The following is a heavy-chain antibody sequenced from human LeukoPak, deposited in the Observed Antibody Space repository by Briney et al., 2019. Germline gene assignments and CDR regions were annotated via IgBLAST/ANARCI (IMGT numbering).Heavy chain of an antibody. J-gene: IGHJ4*02. V-gene: IGHV1-69*13. CDR3: VRSRRTGLCSGGRRYSGLY. Sequence: GASVTVSCKASGDTFSSYAITWVRQAPGQGLEWMGGIIPIVGTADYAQKFRGRVTITAAESTGTDYMELRSMRSEGTAVYNCVRSRRTGLCSGGRRYSGLYWGQGALVTVSS. CDR2: IIPIVGTA. D-gene: IGHD2-15*01. CDR1: GDTFSSYA.